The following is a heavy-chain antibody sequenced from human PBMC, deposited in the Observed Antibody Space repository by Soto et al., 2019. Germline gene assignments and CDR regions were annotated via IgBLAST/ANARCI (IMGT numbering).Heavy chain of an antibody. Sequence: SDTLSLTCAGYGGSFSGYYWSWIRQPPGKGLEWIGEINHSGSTNYNPSLKSRVTISVDTSKNQFSLKLSSVTAADTAVYYCARGLSTMVRGAPRYFDYWGQGTLVTVSS. D-gene: IGHD3-10*01. J-gene: IGHJ4*02. V-gene: IGHV4-34*01. CDR1: GGSFSGYY. CDR3: ARGLSTMVRGAPRYFDY. CDR2: INHSGST.